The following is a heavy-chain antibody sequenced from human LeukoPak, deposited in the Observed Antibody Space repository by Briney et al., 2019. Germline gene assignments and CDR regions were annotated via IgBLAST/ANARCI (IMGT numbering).Heavy chain of an antibody. CDR3: ARGGTYYPSIDY. J-gene: IGHJ4*02. V-gene: IGHV1-18*01. CDR1: GYTFTSTY. Sequence: GASVKVSCKTSGYTFTSTYINXXRQAPGQGXXXMGWIXXYNGKTNYAXXXXGRVTMTTDSSTSTASMDLTSLRPDDTAVYYCARGGTYYPSIDYWGQGTLVTVSS. D-gene: IGHD1-26*01. CDR2: IXXYNGKT.